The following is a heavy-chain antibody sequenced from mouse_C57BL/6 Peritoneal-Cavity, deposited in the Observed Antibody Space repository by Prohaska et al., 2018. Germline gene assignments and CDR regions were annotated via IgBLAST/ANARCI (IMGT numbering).Heavy chain of an antibody. CDR3: ALYGNYGN. D-gene: IGHD2-1*01. Sequence: QVQLQQPGAELVKPGASVKLSCKASGYTFTSYWMQWVKQRPGQGLEWIGEIDPSDSYTNYNQKFKGKATLTVDTSSSTAYMQLSLTSEDSAVYYCALYGNYGNWGQGTLVTVSA. CDR2: IDPSDSYT. J-gene: IGHJ3*01. V-gene: IGHV1-50*01. CDR1: GYTFTSYW.